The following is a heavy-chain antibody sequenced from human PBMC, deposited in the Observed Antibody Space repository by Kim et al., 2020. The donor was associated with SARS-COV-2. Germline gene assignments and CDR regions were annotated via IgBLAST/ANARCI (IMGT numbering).Heavy chain of an antibody. CDR3: ARRVPERLFVSGYCSSTSCYRAGYNWFDP. Sequence: SETLSLTCAVYGGSFSGYYWSWIRQPPGKGLEWIGEINHSGSTNYNPSLKSRVTISVDTSKNQFSLKLSSVTAADTAVYYCARRVPERLFVSGYCSSTSCYRAGYNWFDPWGQGTLVTVSS. D-gene: IGHD2-2*02. V-gene: IGHV4-34*01. CDR2: INHSGST. CDR1: GGSFSGYY. J-gene: IGHJ5*02.